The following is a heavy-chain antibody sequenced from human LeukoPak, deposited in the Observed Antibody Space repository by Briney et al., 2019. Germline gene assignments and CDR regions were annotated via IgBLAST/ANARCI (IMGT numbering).Heavy chain of an antibody. J-gene: IGHJ4*02. CDR3: ARGSANWNPFDY. D-gene: IGHD1-1*01. CDR2: INHSGST. Sequence: SETLSLTCAVYGGSFSGYYWSWIRQPPGKGLEWIGEINHSGSTNYNPSLKSRVTISVDTSKNQFSLKLSSVTAADTAAYYCARGSANWNPFDYWGQGTLVTVSS. CDR1: GGSFSGYY. V-gene: IGHV4-34*01.